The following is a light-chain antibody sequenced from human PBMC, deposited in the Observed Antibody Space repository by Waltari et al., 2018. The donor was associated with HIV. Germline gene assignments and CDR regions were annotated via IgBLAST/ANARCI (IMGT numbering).Light chain of an antibody. J-gene: IGLJ3*02. V-gene: IGLV1-40*01. Sequence: QSVLTQPPSVSGAPGQRVTISCTGSSSNIGAGYDVHWYQQLPGPAPKLLIYGNTRRASGVPDRFSGSKSDTSASLAITGLQSEDEADYYCQSYDSTLSGSDWVFGGGTKLTVL. CDR2: GNT. CDR1: SSNIGAGYD. CDR3: QSYDSTLSGSDWV.